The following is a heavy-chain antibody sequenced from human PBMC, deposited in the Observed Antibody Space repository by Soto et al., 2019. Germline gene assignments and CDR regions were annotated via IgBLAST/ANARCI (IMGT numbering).Heavy chain of an antibody. CDR2: ISYDGNNK. CDR1: GFTFSNYV. Sequence: QVQLVESGGGVVQPGRSLRLSCAASGFTFSNYVMHWVRQVPGKGLEWVAVISYDGNNKYYADSVKGRFTISRDNSKNTLYLQMNSLRAEDTAVYYCARAGCDGGRCYTLVGLRYGMDVWGQGTTVTVSS. J-gene: IGHJ6*02. D-gene: IGHD2-15*01. V-gene: IGHV3-30-3*01. CDR3: ARAGCDGGRCYTLVGLRYGMDV.